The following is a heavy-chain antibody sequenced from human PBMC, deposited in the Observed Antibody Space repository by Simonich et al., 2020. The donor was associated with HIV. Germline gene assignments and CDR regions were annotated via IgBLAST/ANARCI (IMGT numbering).Heavy chain of an antibody. CDR2: INQSGND. D-gene: IGHD2-2*02. Sequence: QVQLQQWGAGLLKPSETLSLTCAVYDGSFSGYKWSWFRQPPEKGLEWIGEINQSGNDNYNPSLKIRVTISVDTSNNQFSLKLSSVTAADTAVYYCARHSRGYLYGFFDYWGQGTLVTVSS. CDR3: ARHSRGYLYGFFDY. V-gene: IGHV4-34*01. J-gene: IGHJ4*02. CDR1: DGSFSGYK.